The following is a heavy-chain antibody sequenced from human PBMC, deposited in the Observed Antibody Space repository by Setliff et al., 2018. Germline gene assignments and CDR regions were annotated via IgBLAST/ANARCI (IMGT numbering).Heavy chain of an antibody. CDR2: INHSGST. CDR3: ARQTGEQLVDY. Sequence: SETLSLTCAVYGGSFSGYYWSWIRQPPGKGLEWIGEINHSGSTNYNPSLKSRVTTLVDTSKNHFSLKLSSVTAADTAVYYCARQTGEQLVDYWGQGTLVTVSS. D-gene: IGHD6-6*01. CDR1: GGSFSGYY. V-gene: IGHV4-34*01. J-gene: IGHJ4*02.